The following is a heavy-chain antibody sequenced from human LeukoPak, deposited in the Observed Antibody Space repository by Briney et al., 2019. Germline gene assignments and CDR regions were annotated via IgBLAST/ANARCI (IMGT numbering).Heavy chain of an antibody. D-gene: IGHD3-16*01. Sequence: GASVTVSCKASGGTFSSYAISWVRQAPGQGLEWMGGIIPIFGTANYAQRFQGRVTITTDESTSKAYMELSSLRSEDTAVYYCARSARGSYYYYMDVWGKGTTVTVSS. CDR1: GGTFSSYA. CDR3: ARSARGSYYYYMDV. J-gene: IGHJ6*03. CDR2: IIPIFGTA. V-gene: IGHV1-69*05.